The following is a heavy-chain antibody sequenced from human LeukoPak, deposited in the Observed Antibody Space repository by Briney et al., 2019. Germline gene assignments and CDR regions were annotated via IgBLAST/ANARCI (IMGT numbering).Heavy chain of an antibody. V-gene: IGHV3-30*18. CDR2: ISYDGSNK. J-gene: IGHJ3*02. CDR3: AKSGLNYYDSSGYLAFDI. D-gene: IGHD3-22*01. CDR1: GFTFSSYG. Sequence: EGSLRLSCAASGFTFSSYGMHWVRQAPGKGLEWVAVISYDGSNKYYADSVKGRFTISRDNSKNTLYLQMNSLRAEDTAVYYCAKSGLNYYDSSGYLAFDIWGQGTMVTVSS.